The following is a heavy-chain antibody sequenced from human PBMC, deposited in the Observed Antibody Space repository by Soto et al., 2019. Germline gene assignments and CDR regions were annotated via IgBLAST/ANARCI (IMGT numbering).Heavy chain of an antibody. D-gene: IGHD6-19*01. Sequence: PSVKVSCKASGYTFTSYGISWVRQAPGQGLEWMGWISAYNGNTNYAQKLQGRVTMTTDTSTSTAYMELSSLRSDDTAVYYCARLFGSGWPFDYWGQGTLVTVSS. CDR3: ARLFGSGWPFDY. J-gene: IGHJ4*02. CDR1: GYTFTSYG. CDR2: ISAYNGNT. V-gene: IGHV1-18*01.